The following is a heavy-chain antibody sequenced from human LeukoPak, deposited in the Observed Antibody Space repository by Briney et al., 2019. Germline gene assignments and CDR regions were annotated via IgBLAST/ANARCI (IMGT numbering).Heavy chain of an antibody. CDR1: GFNFTAYW. CDR3: ARHQYYYDSSGNYGWFDS. J-gene: IGHJ5*01. V-gene: IGHV5-51*01. D-gene: IGHD3-22*01. Sequence: GESLQISCQGSGFNFTAYWIAWVRQMPGKGLEWMGISHPINSDTKYSPSFQGQVTISADKSSSTAYLQWNSLKASDTALYYCARHQYYYDSSGNYGWFDSWGQGTLVTVSS. CDR2: SHPINSDT.